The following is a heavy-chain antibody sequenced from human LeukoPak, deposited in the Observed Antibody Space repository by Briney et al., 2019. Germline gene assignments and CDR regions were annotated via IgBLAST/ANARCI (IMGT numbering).Heavy chain of an antibody. CDR1: GFTFSSYW. Sequence: GGSLRLSCTASGFTFSSYWMSWVRQAPGKGLEWVANIKQDGSQKYYVNSVKGRFTISRDNAENSLFLQMSSLRAEDTATYYCAREMITDYCDYWGQGALVTVSS. V-gene: IGHV3-7*01. J-gene: IGHJ4*02. CDR2: IKQDGSQK. CDR3: AREMITDYCDY. D-gene: IGHD3-16*01.